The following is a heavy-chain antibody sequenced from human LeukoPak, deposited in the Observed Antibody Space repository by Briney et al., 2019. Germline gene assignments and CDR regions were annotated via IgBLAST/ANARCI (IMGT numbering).Heavy chain of an antibody. CDR3: AREATIFTDY. D-gene: IGHD3-3*01. J-gene: IGHJ4*02. V-gene: IGHV3-48*03. Sequence: GGSLRLSCAASGFTFSSYEMNWVRQAPGKGLEWVSYISSSGSIIHYADSVKGRFTISRDKAKNSLYLQMNSLRAEDTAVYYCAREATIFTDYWGQGTLVTVSS. CDR2: ISSSGSII. CDR1: GFTFSSYE.